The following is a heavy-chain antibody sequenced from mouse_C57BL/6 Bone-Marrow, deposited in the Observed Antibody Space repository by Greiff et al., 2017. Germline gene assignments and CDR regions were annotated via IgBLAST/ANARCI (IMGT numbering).Heavy chain of an antibody. CDR2: IDPSDSYT. Sequence: QVQLQQSGAELVKPGASVKLSCKASGYTFTSYWMQWVKQRPGQGLEWIGEIDPSDSYTNYTPKFKGKATLTVDTSSSTAYMQLSSLTSEDSAVYDCARDYGSFYWGQGTTLTVAS. D-gene: IGHD1-1*01. J-gene: IGHJ2*01. CDR1: GYTFTSYW. CDR3: ARDYGSFY. V-gene: IGHV1-50*01.